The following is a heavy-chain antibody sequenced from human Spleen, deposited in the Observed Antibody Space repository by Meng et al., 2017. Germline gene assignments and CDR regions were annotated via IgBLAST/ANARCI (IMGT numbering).Heavy chain of an antibody. CDR2: INAVFGTT. Sequence: SVKVSCKASGYTFTGYYMHWVRRAPGQGLEWMGGINAVFGTTDYAQKFKGRVSITTDESTSTVYMELTRLTSKDTAVYFCARKAGNCVTSTCYSLDYWGQGTLVTVSS. CDR3: ARKAGNCVTSTCYSLDY. D-gene: IGHD2-15*01. CDR1: GYTFTGYY. V-gene: IGHV1-69*05. J-gene: IGHJ4*02.